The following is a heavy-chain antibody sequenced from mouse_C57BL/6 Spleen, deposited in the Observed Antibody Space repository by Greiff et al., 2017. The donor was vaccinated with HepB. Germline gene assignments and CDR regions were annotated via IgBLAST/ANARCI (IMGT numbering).Heavy chain of an antibody. Sequence: VQLKESGPELVKPGASVKMSCKASGYTFTDYNMHWVKQSHGKSLEWIGYINPNNGGTSYNQKFKGKATLTVNKSSSTAYMELRSLTSEDSAVYYCARPTRVTKGFAYWGQGTLVTVSA. V-gene: IGHV1-22*01. J-gene: IGHJ3*01. CDR2: INPNNGGT. CDR1: GYTFTDYN. D-gene: IGHD2-9*01. CDR3: ARPTRVTKGFAY.